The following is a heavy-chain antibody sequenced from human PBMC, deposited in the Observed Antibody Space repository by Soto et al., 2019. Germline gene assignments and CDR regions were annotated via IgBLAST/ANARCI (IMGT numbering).Heavy chain of an antibody. CDR3: TTGPGWLRLSYYYGMDV. V-gene: IGHV3-15*07. Sequence: ESGGGLVKPGGSLRLSCAASGFTFSNAWMNWVRQAPGKGLEWVGRIKSKTDGGTTDYAAPVKGRFTISRDDSKNTLYLQMNSLKTEDTAVYYCTTGPGWLRLSYYYGMDVWGQGTTVTVSS. CDR2: IKSKTDGGTT. J-gene: IGHJ6*02. CDR1: GFTFSNAW. D-gene: IGHD5-12*01.